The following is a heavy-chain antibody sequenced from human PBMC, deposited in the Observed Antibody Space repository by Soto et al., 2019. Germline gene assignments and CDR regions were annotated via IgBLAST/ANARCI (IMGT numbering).Heavy chain of an antibody. Sequence: VQLWDSGGGLLQPGGSLRLSWAGSGFVFTGSAMIWFRRAPGRRLDWVSTFREGGGTTHYAYPVKGRFTISRDTSNNILFLQMNSLRAEDTAIYYCTKDSHWAIISPTHDYWGQGTLVTVSS. J-gene: IGHJ4*02. CDR1: GFVFTGSA. V-gene: IGHV3-23*01. D-gene: IGHD2-2*01. CDR3: TKDSHWAIISPTHDY. CDR2: FREGGGTT.